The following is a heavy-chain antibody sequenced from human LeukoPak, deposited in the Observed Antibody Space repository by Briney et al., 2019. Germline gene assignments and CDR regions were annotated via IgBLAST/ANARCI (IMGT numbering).Heavy chain of an antibody. CDR1: GYSIGTGHY. Sequence: ASETLSLTCTVSGYSIGTGHYWAWIRQPPGKGLEWIGCVYHSGTYYKSSLTSRVTISMDTSKNQFSLKLTSVTATDSAFYYCAKSTGGGGHDSWGQGTPVTVSS. CDR2: VYHSGT. V-gene: IGHV4-38-2*02. J-gene: IGHJ5*01. D-gene: IGHD4-23*01. CDR3: AKSTGGGGHDS.